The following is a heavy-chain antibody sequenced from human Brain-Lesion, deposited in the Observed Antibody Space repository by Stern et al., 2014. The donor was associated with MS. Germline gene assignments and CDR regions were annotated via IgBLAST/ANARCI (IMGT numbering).Heavy chain of an antibody. CDR3: AGEEDIRYCSGGSCTGNWFDP. CDR2: IYYSGNT. Sequence: QVQLQESGPGLVKPSETLSLTCTVAGGSVSSTSYAWAWIRQPPGKGLGWIGTIYYSGNTYYSPSLKSRLTISLDTSKNQFSRQLRSVTAADTAVYYCAGEEDIRYCSGGSCTGNWFDPWGQGTLVTVSS. CDR1: GGSVSSTSYA. J-gene: IGHJ5*02. D-gene: IGHD2-15*01. V-gene: IGHV4-39*01.